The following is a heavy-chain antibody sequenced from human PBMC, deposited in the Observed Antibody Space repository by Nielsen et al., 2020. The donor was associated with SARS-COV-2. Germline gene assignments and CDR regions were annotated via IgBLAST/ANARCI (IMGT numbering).Heavy chain of an antibody. V-gene: IGHV6-1*01. CDR1: GDSVSSSSAA. D-gene: IGHD4-17*01. CDR2: TYYRSKWYN. J-gene: IGHJ6*03. CDR3: ARARGAYGDYYYYYYTDV. Sequence: SQTLSLTCAISGDSVSSSSAAWNWIRQSPSRGLEWLGRTYYRSKWYNDYAVSVKSRITINPDTSKNQSSLHLNSVTPEDTAVYYCARARGAYGDYYYYYYTDVWGKGTTVTVS.